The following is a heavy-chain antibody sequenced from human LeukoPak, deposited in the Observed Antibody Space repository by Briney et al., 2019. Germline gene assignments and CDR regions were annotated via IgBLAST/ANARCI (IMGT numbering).Heavy chain of an antibody. V-gene: IGHV3-23*01. CDR3: AKDRVRVGY. Sequence: GGSLRLSCAASGFTFSNYAMSWVRQAPGKGLEWASGISGSGGSTYYADSVKGRFTISRDNSKNTLYLQMNSLRAEDTAVYYCAKDRVRVGYWGQGTLVTVSS. CDR2: ISGSGGST. CDR1: GFTFSNYA. D-gene: IGHD2-8*02. J-gene: IGHJ4*02.